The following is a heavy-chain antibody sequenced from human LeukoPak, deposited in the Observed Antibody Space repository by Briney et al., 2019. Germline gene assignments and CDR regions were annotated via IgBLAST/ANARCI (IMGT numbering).Heavy chain of an antibody. CDR3: AKDTGYNYGYDY. V-gene: IGHV3-23*01. J-gene: IGHJ4*02. D-gene: IGHD5-18*01. CDR1: GFTFSNYW. CDR2: VSGSGDST. Sequence: GGSLRLSCEASGFTFSNYWMHWVRQAPGMGLDWVSLVSGSGDSTYYADSVKGRFTISRDNSKNMLYLQMNSLRAEDTAIYYCAKDTGYNYGYDYWGQGTLATVSS.